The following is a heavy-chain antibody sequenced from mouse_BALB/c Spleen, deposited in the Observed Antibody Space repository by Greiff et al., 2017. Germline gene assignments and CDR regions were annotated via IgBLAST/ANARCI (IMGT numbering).Heavy chain of an antibody. Sequence: VQLKESGPGLVKPSQSLSLTCSVTGYSITSGYYWNWIRQFPGNILEWMGYISYDGSNNYNPSLKNRISITRDTSKNQFFLKLKSVTTEDTATYYCARDGYYEGDYAMDYWGQGTSVTVSS. CDR2: ISYDGSN. CDR1: GYSITSGYY. V-gene: IGHV3-6*02. D-gene: IGHD2-3*01. CDR3: ARDGYYEGDYAMDY. J-gene: IGHJ4*01.